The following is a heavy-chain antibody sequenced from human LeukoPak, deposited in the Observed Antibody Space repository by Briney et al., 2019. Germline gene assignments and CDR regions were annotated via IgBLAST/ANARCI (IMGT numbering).Heavy chain of an antibody. CDR3: ARPYGGQGY. J-gene: IGHJ4*02. Sequence: KPGGSLRLSCATSGFSFTDYPMNWVRQAPGKGLEWISNIRTTAEGAKYAYYADSVKGRFTISRDNARNSLYLQMNSLRAEDTAVYYCARPYGGQGYWGQGTLVTVSS. CDR1: GFSFTDYP. CDR2: IRTTAEGAKYA. D-gene: IGHD4-23*01. V-gene: IGHV3-21*05.